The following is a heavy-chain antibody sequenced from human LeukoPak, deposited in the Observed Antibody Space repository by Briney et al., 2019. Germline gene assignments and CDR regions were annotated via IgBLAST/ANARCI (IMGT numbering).Heavy chain of an antibody. V-gene: IGHV3-7*05. J-gene: IGHJ5*02. CDR3: ARASDPWLQLT. CDR2: IKQDGSEK. D-gene: IGHD5-24*01. CDR1: GFTFSNYW. Sequence: PGGSLRLSCAASGFTFSNYWMIWVRKAPGKGLEWVGNIKQDGSEKRYADSVRGRFSISRDNAQTSPYLQMSSLRAEDTAVYYCARASDPWLQLTWGQGTLVTVSS.